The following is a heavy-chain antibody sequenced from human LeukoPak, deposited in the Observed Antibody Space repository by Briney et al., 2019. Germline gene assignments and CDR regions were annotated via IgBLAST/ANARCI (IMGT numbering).Heavy chain of an antibody. CDR3: ARRLGGTSTGFDY. V-gene: IGHV4-59*08. J-gene: IGHJ4*02. CDR1: GGSISSYY. D-gene: IGHD2-2*01. CDR2: IHYSGST. Sequence: SQTLSLTCTVSGGSISSYYWSWIRQPPGKGLEWMGSIHYSGSTTYNPSPKSRVTISVDTSKNQFSLKLSSVTAADTAVYYCARRLGGTSTGFDYWGQGTLVTVSS.